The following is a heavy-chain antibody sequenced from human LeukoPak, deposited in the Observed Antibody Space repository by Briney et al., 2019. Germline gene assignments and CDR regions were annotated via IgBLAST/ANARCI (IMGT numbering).Heavy chain of an antibody. CDR1: GFTFRDYY. V-gene: IGHV3-11*04. CDR2: ISSSAGTI. D-gene: IGHD4-17*01. J-gene: IGHJ2*01. Sequence: GGSLRLTCAASGFTFRDYYMSWIRQAPGKGLEWISYISSSAGTIHYVDSVKGRFTISRDNAKNSLYLQMDSLRVEDTAVYYCATSVTRRRLDWFIDLWGRGTLVSVSS. CDR3: ATSVTRRRLDWFIDL.